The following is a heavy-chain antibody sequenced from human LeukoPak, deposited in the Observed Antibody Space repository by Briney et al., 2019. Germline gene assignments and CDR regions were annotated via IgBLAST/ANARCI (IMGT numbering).Heavy chain of an antibody. CDR2: ISGSGGST. D-gene: IGHD3-3*01. J-gene: IGHJ4*02. CDR3: AKDLFSEDLEWLLPLFDY. Sequence: GGSLRLSCAASGFTFSSYAMSWVRQAPGKGLEWVSAISGSGGSTYYADSVKGRFTISRDNSKNTLYLQMNSLRAEDTAVYYCAKDLFSEDLEWLLPLFDYWGQGTLVTVSS. CDR1: GFTFSSYA. V-gene: IGHV3-23*01.